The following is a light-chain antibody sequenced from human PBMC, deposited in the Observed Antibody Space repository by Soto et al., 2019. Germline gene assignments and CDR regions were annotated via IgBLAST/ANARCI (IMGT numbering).Light chain of an antibody. Sequence: QSVLTQPASLSAPPGEKVTISCSGRGSNIGRNYVSWYRQFPGTAPQLLIYDDSKRHSGVPDRLSGSRYGTSASLAIAGLQPGDEAVYYCSSYTSSSTWVFGGGTKVTVL. CDR3: SSYTSSSTWV. CDR1: GSNIGRNY. V-gene: IGLV1-51*01. J-gene: IGLJ3*02. CDR2: DDS.